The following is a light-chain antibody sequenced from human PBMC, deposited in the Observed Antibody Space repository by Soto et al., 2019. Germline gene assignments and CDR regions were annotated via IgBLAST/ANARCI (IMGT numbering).Light chain of an antibody. CDR2: SNN. J-gene: IGLJ1*01. CDR3: AAWDDSLKGRSYV. CDR1: SSNIGSNT. V-gene: IGLV1-44*01. Sequence: QSALTQPPSASGTPGQRVTISCSGSSSNIGSNTVNWYQQLPGTAPKLLIYSNNQRPSGVPDRFSGSKSGTSASLAISGLQSEDEADYYRAAWDDSLKGRSYVFGAGTKVNV.